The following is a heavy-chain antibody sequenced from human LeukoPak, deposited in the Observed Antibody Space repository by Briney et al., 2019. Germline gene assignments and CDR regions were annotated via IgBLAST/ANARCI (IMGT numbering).Heavy chain of an antibody. CDR2: IYSGGST. Sequence: PAETLSLTCTVSGGSISSDDYFWSWIRQPPGKGLEWIGYIYSGGSTYYNPSLKSRLIISIDTSTNQFSLKLSSVTAADTAVYYCARATTFIAVGVMDWGQGTLVTVSS. CDR3: ARATTFIAVGVMD. CDR1: GGSISSDDYF. V-gene: IGHV4-30-4*08. D-gene: IGHD6-19*01. J-gene: IGHJ4*02.